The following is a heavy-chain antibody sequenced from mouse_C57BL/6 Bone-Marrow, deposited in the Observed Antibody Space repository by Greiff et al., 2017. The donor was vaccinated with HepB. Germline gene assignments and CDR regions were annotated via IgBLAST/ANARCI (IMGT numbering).Heavy chain of an antibody. J-gene: IGHJ3*01. V-gene: IGHV5-2*01. CDR2: INSDGGST. CDR1: EYEFPSHD. CDR3: AGFYYGSSLPAWFAY. Sequence: EVHLVESGGGLVQPGESLKLSCESNEYEFPSHDMSWVRKTPEKRLELVAAINSDGGSTYYPDTMERRFIISRDNTKKTMYLQKSSLRSEDTALYYCAGFYYGSSLPAWFAYWGQGTLVTVSA. D-gene: IGHD1-1*01.